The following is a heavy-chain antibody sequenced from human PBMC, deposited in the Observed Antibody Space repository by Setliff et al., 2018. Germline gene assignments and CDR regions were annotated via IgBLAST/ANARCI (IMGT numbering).Heavy chain of an antibody. CDR3: ARLELGMEEKSLGAFDI. Sequence: GESLKISGKGSGYSFTSYWIGWVRQMPGKGLEWMGIIYPGDSDTRYSPSFQGQVTISADKSISTAYLQWSSLKASDTAMYYCARLELGMEEKSLGAFDIWGQGTMVTVSS. CDR2: IYPGDSDT. V-gene: IGHV5-51*01. CDR1: GYSFTSYW. D-gene: IGHD7-27*01. J-gene: IGHJ3*02.